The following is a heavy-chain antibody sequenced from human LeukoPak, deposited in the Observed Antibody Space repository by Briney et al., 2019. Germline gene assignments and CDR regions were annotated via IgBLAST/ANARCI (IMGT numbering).Heavy chain of an antibody. CDR1: GFTFSNYG. D-gene: IGHD3-22*01. V-gene: IGHV3-30*03. CDR2: ISYDGSNT. Sequence: GGSLRLSCAASGFTFSNYGMHWVRQAPGKGLEWVAIISYDGSNTYYADSVKGRFTISRDNSKNTLYLQMNSLRAEDTAAYYCARGPDSSGSYFDYWGQGTLVTVSS. CDR3: ARGPDSSGSYFDY. J-gene: IGHJ4*02.